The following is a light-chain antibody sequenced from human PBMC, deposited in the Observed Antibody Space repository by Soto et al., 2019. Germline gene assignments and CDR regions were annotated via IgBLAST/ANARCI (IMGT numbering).Light chain of an antibody. J-gene: IGKJ5*01. CDR2: LGS. CDR1: QSLLHSNGYNY. Sequence: DIVMTQSPLSLPVTPGEPASISCRSSQSLLHSNGYNYLDWYLQKPGQSPQLLIYLGSNRASGVPDRFSGSGSGTDFTLKISRVEAEDVGVYYCMPALQTPRVTFGQGTRLEIK. V-gene: IGKV2-28*01. CDR3: MPALQTPRVT.